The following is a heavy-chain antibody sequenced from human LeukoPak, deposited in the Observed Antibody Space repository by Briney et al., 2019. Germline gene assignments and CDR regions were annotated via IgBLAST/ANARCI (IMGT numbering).Heavy chain of an antibody. D-gene: IGHD1-7*01. CDR2: IYSDNT. V-gene: IGHV3-53*01. CDR3: ARGTNPGNYWHFAL. Sequence: GGSLRLSCTVSGFTVSSNSMSWVRQAPGKGLEWVSFIYSDNTHYSDSVKGRFTISRDNSKNTLYLQMNSLRAEDTAVYYCARGTNPGNYWHFALWGRGTLVTVSS. J-gene: IGHJ2*01. CDR1: GFTVSSNS.